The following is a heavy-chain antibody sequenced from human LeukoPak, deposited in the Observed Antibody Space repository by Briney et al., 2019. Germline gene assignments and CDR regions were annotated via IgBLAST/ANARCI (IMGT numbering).Heavy chain of an antibody. CDR3: AKDYYDSSGYWSSGDAFDI. J-gene: IGHJ3*02. CDR1: GFTFSSYA. V-gene: IGHV3-23*01. Sequence: GGSLRLSCAASGFTFSSYAMSWVRQAPGKGLEWVSAISGSDGSTYYADSVKGRFTISRDNSKNTLYLQMNSLRAEDTAVYYCAKDYYDSSGYWSSGDAFDIWGQGTMVTVSS. CDR2: ISGSDGST. D-gene: IGHD3-22*01.